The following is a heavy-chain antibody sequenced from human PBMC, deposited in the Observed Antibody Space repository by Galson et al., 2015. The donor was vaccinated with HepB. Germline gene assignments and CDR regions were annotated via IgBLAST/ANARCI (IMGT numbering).Heavy chain of an antibody. CDR1: GFTFSSYD. CDR2: ISSSSSYI. D-gene: IGHD6-13*01. V-gene: IGHV3-21*01. J-gene: IGHJ3*02. Sequence: SLRLSCAASGFTFSSYDMSWVRQAPGKGLEWVSSISSSSSYIYYADSVKGRFTISRDNAKNSLYLQMNSLRAEDTAVYYCARVLAAAGTDACAFDIWGQGTMVTVSS. CDR3: ARVLAAAGTDACAFDI.